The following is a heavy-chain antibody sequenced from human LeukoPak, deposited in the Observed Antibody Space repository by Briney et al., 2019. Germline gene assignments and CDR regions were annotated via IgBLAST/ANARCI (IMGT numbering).Heavy chain of an antibody. D-gene: IGHD1-1*01. CDR3: ARGETGTTGDYYYYYYMDV. J-gene: IGHJ6*03. V-gene: IGHV1-8*03. CDR1: GYTFTSYD. CDR2: MNPNSGNT. Sequence: ASVKVSCKASGYTFTSYDINWVRQATGQGLEWMGWMNPNSGNTGYAQKFQGRVTITRTTSISTAYMELSSLRSEDTAVYYCARGETGTTGDYYYYYYMDVWGKGTTVTVSS.